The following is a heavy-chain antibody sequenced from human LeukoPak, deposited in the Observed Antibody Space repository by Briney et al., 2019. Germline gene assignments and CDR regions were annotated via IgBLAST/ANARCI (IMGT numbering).Heavy chain of an antibody. Sequence: ASVKVSCKASGYTFTSYYMHWVRQAPGQGLEWMGIINPSGGSTSYAQKFQGRVTMTRDTSTSTVYMELSSLRSEDTAVYYCARAHYYGSSGYDAFDIWGQGTMVTVSS. CDR3: ARAHYYGSSGYDAFDI. CDR2: INPSGGST. V-gene: IGHV1-46*01. CDR1: GYTFTSYY. D-gene: IGHD3-22*01. J-gene: IGHJ3*02.